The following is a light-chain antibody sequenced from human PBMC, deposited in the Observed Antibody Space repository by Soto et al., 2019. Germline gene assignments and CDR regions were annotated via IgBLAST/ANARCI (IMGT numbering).Light chain of an antibody. J-gene: IGKJ1*01. Sequence: DIQMTQSPSTLSASVGDRVTITCRASQSISTSLAWYQQKPGKAPNLLISGASSLESGVPSRFSGSGSGTEFTLTISYLQPDDFASYYCQQYYTYSTFGQGTQVEIK. CDR3: QQYYTYST. V-gene: IGKV1-5*01. CDR1: QSISTS. CDR2: GAS.